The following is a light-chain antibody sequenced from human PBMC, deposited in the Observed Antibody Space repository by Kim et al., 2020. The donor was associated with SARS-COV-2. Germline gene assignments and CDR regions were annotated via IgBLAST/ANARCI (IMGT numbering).Light chain of an antibody. CDR1: QSVSGY. V-gene: IGKV3-11*01. CDR2: DPS. Sequence: EVVLTQSPAPLSLSPGERATLSCRATQSVSGYLAWYQQKPGQAPRLLMSDPSKRATGIPARFSGSGSGTDFTLTISSLEPEDFAVYYCQQRGNWPPTFGGGTKLEI. CDR3: QQRGNWPPT. J-gene: IGKJ4*01.